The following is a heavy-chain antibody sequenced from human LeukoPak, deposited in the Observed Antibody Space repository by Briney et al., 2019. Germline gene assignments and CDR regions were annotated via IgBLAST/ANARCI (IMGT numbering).Heavy chain of an antibody. J-gene: IGHJ4*02. D-gene: IGHD6-19*01. V-gene: IGHV3-7*01. CDR3: ARVPPGYSSGWYRDY. Sequence: GGSLRLSCAASGFTFSSYWMSWVRQAPGKGLEWVANIKQDGSEKYYVDSVKGRFTISRENAKNSLYLQMNSLRAEDTAVYYCARVPPGYSSGWYRDYWGQGTLVTVSS. CDR1: GFTFSSYW. CDR2: IKQDGSEK.